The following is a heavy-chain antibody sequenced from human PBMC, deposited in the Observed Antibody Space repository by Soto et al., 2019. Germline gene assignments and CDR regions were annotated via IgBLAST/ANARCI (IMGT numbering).Heavy chain of an antibody. CDR3: ARERQRYCSGVSCPPDY. V-gene: IGHV3-30-3*01. CDR2: ISYDGSNK. CDR1: GFTFSSYA. J-gene: IGHJ4*02. Sequence: QVQLVESGGGVVQPGRSLRLSCAASGFTFSSYAMHWVRQAPGKGLEWVAVISYDGSNKYYADSVKGRFTISRDNSKNTLYLQMNSLRAEDTAVYYCARERQRYCSGVSCPPDYWGQGTLVTVSS. D-gene: IGHD2-15*01.